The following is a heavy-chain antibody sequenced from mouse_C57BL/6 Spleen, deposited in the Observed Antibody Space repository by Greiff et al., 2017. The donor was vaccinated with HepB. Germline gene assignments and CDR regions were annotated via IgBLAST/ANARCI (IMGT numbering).Heavy chain of an antibody. CDR1: GYTFTSYW. D-gene: IGHD2-4*01. Sequence: QVQLQQPGAELVKPGASVKLSCKASGYTFTSYWMHWVKQRPGQGLEWIGMIHPNGGSTNYNEKFKSKATQTVDKSSSTADMHLSSLTSEDSAVYYCARSSYDYDENWYFDVWGTGTTVTVSS. CDR2: IHPNGGST. V-gene: IGHV1-64*01. J-gene: IGHJ1*03. CDR3: ARSSYDYDENWYFDV.